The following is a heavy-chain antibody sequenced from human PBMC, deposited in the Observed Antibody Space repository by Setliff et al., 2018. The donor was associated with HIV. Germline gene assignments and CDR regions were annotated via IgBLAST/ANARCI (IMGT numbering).Heavy chain of an antibody. CDR2: IKTDGSEK. CDR1: GFTFSSYW. V-gene: IGHV3-7*01. D-gene: IGHD3-10*01. J-gene: IGHJ4*02. Sequence: GGSLRLSCAASGFTFSSYWMSWVRQAPGKGPEWVANIKTDGSEKVYVDSVKGRFTISRDNAKNSLYLQMNSLRAEDTAVYYCARDPHPDFRGWCHWGQGTLVTVSS. CDR3: ARDPHPDFRGWCH.